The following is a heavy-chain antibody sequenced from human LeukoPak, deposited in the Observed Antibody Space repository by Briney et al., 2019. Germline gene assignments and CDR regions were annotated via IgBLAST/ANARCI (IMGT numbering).Heavy chain of an antibody. J-gene: IGHJ3*02. Sequence: GGSLRLSCAASGSTFSSYWMHWVRQAPGKGLVWVSRIISDGSSTSYADSVKGRFTISRDNAKNTLYLQMNSLRAEDTAVYYCVRDVGASGSFDIWGQGTMVTVSS. V-gene: IGHV3-74*01. CDR3: VRDVGASGSFDI. D-gene: IGHD1-26*01. CDR1: GSTFSSYW. CDR2: IISDGSST.